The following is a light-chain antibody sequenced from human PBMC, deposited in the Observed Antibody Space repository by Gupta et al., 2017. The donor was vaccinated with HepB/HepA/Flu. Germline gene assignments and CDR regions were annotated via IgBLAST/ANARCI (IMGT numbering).Light chain of an antibody. Sequence: QSALTQPHSVSGSPGQSVTISCTGTSRDVGGDNYVTWYHQHPGKDPKLMIYDVNKRPSGVPHRFSGSKSGNTAALTISGRQAEEEAEYYCCSYAGTYTVVFGGGTKLTVL. CDR3: CSYAGTYTVV. V-gene: IGLV2-11*01. J-gene: IGLJ2*01. CDR2: DVN. CDR1: SRDVGGDNY.